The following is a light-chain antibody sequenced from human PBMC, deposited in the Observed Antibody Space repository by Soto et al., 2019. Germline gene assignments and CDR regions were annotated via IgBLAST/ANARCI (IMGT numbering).Light chain of an antibody. Sequence: EIVLTQSPATLSLSPGERATLTCRASQSVSNFLAWYQHKPGQAPRLLIYGASTRATGIPARFSGSGSGTEFTLTISSLQSEDFAVYYCQQYNNWLTFGGGTKVDI. V-gene: IGKV3-15*01. CDR1: QSVSNF. J-gene: IGKJ4*01. CDR2: GAS. CDR3: QQYNNWLT.